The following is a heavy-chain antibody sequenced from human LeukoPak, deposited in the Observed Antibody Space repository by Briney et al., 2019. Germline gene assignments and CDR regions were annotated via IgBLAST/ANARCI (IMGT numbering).Heavy chain of an antibody. CDR2: IYSSGST. Sequence: SETLSLTCSVSGGSISSYYWSWIRQPAGKGLEWIGRIYSSGSTNYSPSLKSRVTMSVDTSKNQFSLKLTSVTAADTAVYYCARAAARSGSVGFDPWGQGTLVTASS. J-gene: IGHJ5*02. CDR3: ARAAARSGSVGFDP. CDR1: GGSISSYY. V-gene: IGHV4-4*07. D-gene: IGHD1-26*01.